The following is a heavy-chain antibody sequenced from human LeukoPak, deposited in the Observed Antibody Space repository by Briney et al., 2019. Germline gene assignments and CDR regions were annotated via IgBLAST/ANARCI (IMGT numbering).Heavy chain of an antibody. CDR1: GYSFTSYW. J-gene: IGHJ1*01. V-gene: IGHV5-51*01. CDR2: IYPGDSDT. Sequence: GESLKISCKGSGYSFTSYWFGWERQMPGKGLEWMGIIYPGDSDTRYSPSFQGQVTISADKSISTAYLQWSSLKASDTAMYYCARTAAGSAEYFQHWGQGTLVTVSS. D-gene: IGHD6-13*01. CDR3: ARTAAGSAEYFQH.